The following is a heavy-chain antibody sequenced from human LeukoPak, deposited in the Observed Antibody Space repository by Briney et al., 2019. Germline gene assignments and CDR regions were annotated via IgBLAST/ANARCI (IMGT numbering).Heavy chain of an antibody. CDR3: ASLPAPLYNYDPETDP. CDR1: GITVYNNY. V-gene: IGHV3-66*01. J-gene: IGHJ5*02. CDR2: IYSGGST. D-gene: IGHD3-16*01. Sequence: GGSLRLSCAASGITVYNNYMSWVRQAPGKGLEWVSVIYSGGSTYYADSVKGRFTISRDTLTNTVYLQMNSLRVEDTAVYHCASLPAPLYNYDPETDPWPQGTLVPVSS.